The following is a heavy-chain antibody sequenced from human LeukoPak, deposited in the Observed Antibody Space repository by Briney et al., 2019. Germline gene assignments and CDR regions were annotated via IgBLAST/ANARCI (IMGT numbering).Heavy chain of an antibody. Sequence: GGSLRLSCAASGFTFSSYSMNWVRQAPGKGLEWVSSISSSSSYIYYADSVKGRFTISRDNAKNSLYLQMNSLRAEDTAVYYCAKDRTRVPWEWFDPWGQGTLVTVSS. D-gene: IGHD1-26*01. V-gene: IGHV3-21*04. CDR2: ISSSSSYI. J-gene: IGHJ5*02. CDR1: GFTFSSYS. CDR3: AKDRTRVPWEWFDP.